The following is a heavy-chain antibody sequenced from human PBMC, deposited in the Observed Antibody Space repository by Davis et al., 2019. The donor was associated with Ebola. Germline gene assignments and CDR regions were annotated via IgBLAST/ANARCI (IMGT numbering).Heavy chain of an antibody. J-gene: IGHJ6*04. D-gene: IGHD2-8*01. Sequence: GGSLRLSCTDSVITFSSYAMTWVRQAPGKGLEWVSAISGSGGSTYYADSVKGRFTISRDNSKKTLYLQMNSLRADDTAVYYCAREGATNTDYYYGIDVWGKGTTVTVSS. V-gene: IGHV3-23*01. CDR1: VITFSSYA. CDR3: AREGATNTDYYYGIDV. CDR2: ISGSGGST.